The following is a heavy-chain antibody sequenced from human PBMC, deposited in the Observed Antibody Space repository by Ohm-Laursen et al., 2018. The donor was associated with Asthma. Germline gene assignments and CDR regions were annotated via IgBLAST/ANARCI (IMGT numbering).Heavy chain of an antibody. CDR1: GITFSTYT. J-gene: IGHJ4*02. D-gene: IGHD1-26*01. V-gene: IGHV3-30*04. CDR3: ARERGNLGDFDY. CDR2: ISNDGRNK. Sequence: SLRLSCSASGITFSTYTIHWVRQAPGKGLEWVAFISNDGRNKNYADSMKGRFTLSRDISKNTLYLQINSLRAEDTAVYYCARERGNLGDFDYWGQGTLVTVSS.